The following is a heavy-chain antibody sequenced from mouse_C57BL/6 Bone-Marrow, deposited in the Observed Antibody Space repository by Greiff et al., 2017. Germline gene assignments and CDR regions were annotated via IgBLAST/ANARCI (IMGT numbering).Heavy chain of an antibody. J-gene: IGHJ1*03. CDR3: ARDSPTMVTTRYWYFDV. V-gene: IGHV5-4*01. Sequence: EVQGVESGGGLVKPGGSLKLSCAASGFTFSSYAMSWVRQTPEKRLEWVATISDGGSYTYYPDNVKGRFTISRDNAKNNLYLQMSHLKSEDTAMYYCARDSPTMVTTRYWYFDVWGTGTTVTVSS. CDR2: ISDGGSYT. D-gene: IGHD2-3*01. CDR1: GFTFSSYA.